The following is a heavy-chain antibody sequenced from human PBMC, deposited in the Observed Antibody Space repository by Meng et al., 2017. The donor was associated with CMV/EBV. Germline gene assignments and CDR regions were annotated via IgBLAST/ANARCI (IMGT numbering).Heavy chain of an antibody. CDR3: ARDQWGLGAFDI. CDR2: INHSGST. J-gene: IGHJ3*02. V-gene: IGHV4-34*01. Sequence: SETLSLTCAVYGGSFSGYYWSWIRQPPGKGLEWIGEINHSGSTNYNPSLKSRVTISVDTSKNQFSLKLSSVTAADTAVYYCARDQWGLGAFDIWGQGTMVTVSS. D-gene: IGHD1-26*01. CDR1: GGSFSGYY.